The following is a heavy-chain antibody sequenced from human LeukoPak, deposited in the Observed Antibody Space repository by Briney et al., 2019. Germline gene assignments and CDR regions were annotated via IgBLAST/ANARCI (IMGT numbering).Heavy chain of an antibody. D-gene: IGHD3-10*01. Sequence: SETLSLTCTVSGGSVSDYYWSWIRQSPGKGLEWIGYIYYTGSTSYNPSLRSRVTMSADTSKNQFSLKLSSVTAADTAVYYCARERSGSYDEHFDYWGQGTLVTVSS. CDR2: IYYTGST. V-gene: IGHV4-59*02. J-gene: IGHJ4*01. CDR3: ARERSGSYDEHFDY. CDR1: GGSVSDYY.